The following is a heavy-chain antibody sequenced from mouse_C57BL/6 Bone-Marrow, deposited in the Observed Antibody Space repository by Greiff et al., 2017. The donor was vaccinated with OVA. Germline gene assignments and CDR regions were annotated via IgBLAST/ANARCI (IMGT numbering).Heavy chain of an antibody. Sequence: DVKLVESEGGLVQPGSSMKLSCTASGFTFSDYYMAWVRQVPEKGLEWVANINYDGSSTYYLDSLKSRFILSRDNAKNILYLQMSSLKSEDTATYYCARDKISYYGSSSSYFDVWGTGTTVTVSA. J-gene: IGHJ1*03. D-gene: IGHD1-1*01. CDR2: INYDGSST. CDR3: ARDKISYYGSSSSYFDV. CDR1: GFTFSDYY. V-gene: IGHV5-16*01.